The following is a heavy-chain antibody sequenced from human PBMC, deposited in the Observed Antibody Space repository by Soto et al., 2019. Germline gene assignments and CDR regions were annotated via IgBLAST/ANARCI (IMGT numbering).Heavy chain of an antibody. J-gene: IGHJ4*02. CDR1: GVTFSSYG. CDR2: VSGSGAGA. D-gene: IGHD1-26*01. CDR3: AKELVGSGGYPSNVEYYFDY. Sequence: EVQLLESGGGLVQPGGSLRLSCAASGVTFSSYGMSWVRQAPGKGLEWVSGVSGSGAGAYYADSVKGRFTISRDNSKNTAYRHMNGVRVEDTAVYHCAKELVGSGGYPSNVEYYFDYSGQGTLVSVTS. V-gene: IGHV3-23*01.